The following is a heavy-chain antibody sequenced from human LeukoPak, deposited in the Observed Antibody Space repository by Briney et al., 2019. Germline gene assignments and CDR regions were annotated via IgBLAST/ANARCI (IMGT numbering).Heavy chain of an antibody. D-gene: IGHD3-10*01. J-gene: IGHJ5*02. V-gene: IGHV4-34*01. CDR1: GGSFSGYY. Sequence: SETLSLTCAVYGGSFSGYYWSWLRQPPGKGLEWVGEINHSGSTNYNPSLKSRVTISVDTSKNQFSLKLSSVTAADTAVYYCARLWFGELQWFDPWGQGTLVTVSS. CDR3: ARLWFGELQWFDP. CDR2: INHSGST.